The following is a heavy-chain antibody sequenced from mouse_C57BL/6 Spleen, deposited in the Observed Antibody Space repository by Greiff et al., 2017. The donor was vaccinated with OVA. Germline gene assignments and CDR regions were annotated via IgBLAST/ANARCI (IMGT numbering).Heavy chain of an antibody. Sequence: QVQLQQSGAELVRPGASVKLSCKASGYTFTDYYINWVKQRPGQGLEWIARIYPGSGNTYYNEKFKGKATLTAEKSSSTAYMQLSSLTSEDSAVYFCARGPHWGYFDVWGTGTTVTVSS. V-gene: IGHV1-76*01. CDR3: ARGPHWGYFDV. CDR1: GYTFTDYY. CDR2: IYPGSGNT. J-gene: IGHJ1*03. D-gene: IGHD4-1*01.